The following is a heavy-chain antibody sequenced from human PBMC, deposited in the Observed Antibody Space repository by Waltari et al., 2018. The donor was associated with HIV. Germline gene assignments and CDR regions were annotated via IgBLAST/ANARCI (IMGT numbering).Heavy chain of an antibody. V-gene: IGHV3-7*01. CDR3: TKGGGTYGMDV. CDR1: GFTFSDYW. J-gene: IGHJ6*02. Sequence: EVQLVVSGGDLVQPGGSLRLSCAASGFTFSDYWMSWVRQAPGKGLEWVANIKQDGSETYYVDSGKGRFTISRDNAKNSVYLQMNSLRVEDTAMYYCTKGGGTYGMDVWGQGTTVTVSS. D-gene: IGHD3-16*01. CDR2: IKQDGSET.